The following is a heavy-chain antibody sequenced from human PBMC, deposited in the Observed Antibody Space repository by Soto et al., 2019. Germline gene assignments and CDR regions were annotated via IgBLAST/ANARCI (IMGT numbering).Heavy chain of an antibody. V-gene: IGHV3-33*01. D-gene: IGHD3-3*01. J-gene: IGHJ4*02. CDR1: GFTFSSYG. CDR3: ARELPKYYDFWSGYQHYFDY. Sequence: PGGSLRLSCAASGFTFSSYGMHWVRQAPGKGLEWVAVIWYDGSNKYYADSVKGRFTISRDNSKNTLYLQMNSLRAEDTAVYYCARELPKYYDFWSGYQHYFDYWGQGTLVTVSS. CDR2: IWYDGSNK.